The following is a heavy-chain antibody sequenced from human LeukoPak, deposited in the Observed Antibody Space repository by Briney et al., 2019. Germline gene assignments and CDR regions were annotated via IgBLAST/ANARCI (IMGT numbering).Heavy chain of an antibody. CDR1: GFTFSSYW. CDR3: ARDIRDTYYYDSSGRAPDY. V-gene: IGHV3-74*01. CDR2: SNSDGSST. Sequence: GGSLRLSCAASGFTFSSYWMHWVRQAPGKGLVWVSRSNSDGSSTNYADSVKGRFTISRDNAKNTLFLQMNSLRAEDTAVYYCARDIRDTYYYDSSGRAPDYWGQGTLVTVSS. D-gene: IGHD3-22*01. J-gene: IGHJ4*02.